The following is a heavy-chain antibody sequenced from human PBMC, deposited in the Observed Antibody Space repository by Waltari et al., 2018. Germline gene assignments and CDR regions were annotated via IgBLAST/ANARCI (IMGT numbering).Heavy chain of an antibody. V-gene: IGHV3-30*02. Sequence: QVQLVESGGGVVQPGGYLRLSCAASGFTFSSYGMHWVRQAPGKGLEWVAFIRYDGSNKYYADSVKGRFTISRDNSKNTLYLQMNSLRAEDTAVYYCAKDQGGIAVAVNGCFDYWGQGTLVTVSS. D-gene: IGHD6-19*01. CDR1: GFTFSSYG. CDR2: IRYDGSNK. J-gene: IGHJ4*02. CDR3: AKDQGGIAVAVNGCFDY.